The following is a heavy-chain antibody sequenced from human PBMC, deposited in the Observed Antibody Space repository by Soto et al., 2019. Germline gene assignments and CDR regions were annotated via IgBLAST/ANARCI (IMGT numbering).Heavy chain of an antibody. V-gene: IGHV3-23*01. CDR2: INDSGDST. D-gene: IGHD1-26*01. CDR1: GFTFSGYA. CDR3: AKDMELSLPPYYYYYGLDV. J-gene: IGHJ6*02. Sequence: GESLKISCTASGFTFSGYAMSWVRQSPGKGLEWVSTINDSGDSTYYADSVKGRFSISRDNSKNTLYLQMNSLRAEDTAVYYCAKDMELSLPPYYYYYGLDVWGQGTTVTVSS.